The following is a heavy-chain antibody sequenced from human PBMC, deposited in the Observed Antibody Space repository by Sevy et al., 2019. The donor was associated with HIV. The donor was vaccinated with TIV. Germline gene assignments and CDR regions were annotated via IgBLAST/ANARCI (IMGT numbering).Heavy chain of an antibody. V-gene: IGHV4-59*08. CDR3: ARLRWDLVVVPGATPGCYFDY. CDR1: GDSINTYY. CDR2: VSHSGNT. J-gene: IGHJ4*02. Sequence: SETLSLTCTVSGDSINTYYWSWIRQPPGKGLEWIGYVSHSGNTNYNPSLNSRVSMSLDTSRNQFSLKVKSVTAADTAVYYCARLRWDLVVVPGATPGCYFDYWGQGTLVTVSS. D-gene: IGHD2-2*01.